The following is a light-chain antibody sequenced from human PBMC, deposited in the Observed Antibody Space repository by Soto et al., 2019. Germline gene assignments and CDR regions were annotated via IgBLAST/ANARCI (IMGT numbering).Light chain of an antibody. CDR2: GAF. Sequence: EIVLMQSPGTLSLSPGERATLSCRASQTVTNNYLAWYQQKPGQAPRLLVYGAFNRATGIPDRCSGSGSGTDFTLTIARLEPEDFAVYYCQQYVRSPWTFGQGTKVEIK. J-gene: IGKJ1*01. V-gene: IGKV3-20*01. CDR1: QTVTNNY. CDR3: QQYVRSPWT.